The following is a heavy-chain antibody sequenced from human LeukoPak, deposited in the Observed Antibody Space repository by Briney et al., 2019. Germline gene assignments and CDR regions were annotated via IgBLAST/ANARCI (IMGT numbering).Heavy chain of an antibody. CDR3: ASTPALDY. V-gene: IGHV4-39*07. CDR1: SGSISTSNYY. D-gene: IGHD2-15*01. J-gene: IGHJ4*02. CDR2: IFYSGST. Sequence: SETLSLTCTVSSGSISTSNYYWGWVRQPPGKALEWIGNIFYSGSTYYSPSLKSRVTISLDTSRNQFSLKLNSVTAADTAVYYCASTPALDYWGQGTLVTVSS.